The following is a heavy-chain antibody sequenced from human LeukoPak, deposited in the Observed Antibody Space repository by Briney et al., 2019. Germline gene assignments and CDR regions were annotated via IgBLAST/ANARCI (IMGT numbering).Heavy chain of an antibody. D-gene: IGHD3-22*01. CDR2: INPNSGGT. V-gene: IGHV1-2*02. Sequence: ASVKVSCKASGYTFTGYYMHWVRQAPGQGLEWMGWINPNSGGTNYAQKFQGRVTMTRDTSISTAYMELSRLGSDDTAVYYCARDINDSSGYYIDYWGQGTLVTVSS. CDR3: ARDINDSSGYYIDY. CDR1: GYTFTGYY. J-gene: IGHJ4*02.